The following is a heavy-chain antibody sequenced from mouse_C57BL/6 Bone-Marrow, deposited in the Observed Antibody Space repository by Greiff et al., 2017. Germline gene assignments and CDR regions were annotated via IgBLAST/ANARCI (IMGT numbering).Heavy chain of an antibody. CDR3: ARGAYYQFYYYAMDY. CDR2: IYPRSGNT. Sequence: QVQLKESGAELARPGASVKLSCKASGYTFTSYGISWVKQRTGQGLEWIGEIYPRSGNTYYTEKFKGKATLTADKSSSTAYMELRSLTSEDSAVYFCARGAYYQFYYYAMDYWGQGTSVTVSS. V-gene: IGHV1-81*01. D-gene: IGHD2-10*01. CDR1: GYTFTSYG. J-gene: IGHJ4*01.